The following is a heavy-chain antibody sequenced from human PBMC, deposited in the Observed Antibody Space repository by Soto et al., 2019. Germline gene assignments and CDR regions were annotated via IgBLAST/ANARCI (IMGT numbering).Heavy chain of an antibody. D-gene: IGHD5-12*01. CDR3: ARGQEGVVATH. CDR2: VKDGGHT. Sequence: QVQLQQWGAGLLKPSETLSLNCAVTGGSLSGYYWSWIRQPPGKGLEWIGEVKDGGHTNYSPSLRGXXPXSXXTSNNQLSLRLNSVTAADTGVYYCARGQEGVVATHWDQGSLVTVSS. J-gene: IGHJ4*02. V-gene: IGHV4-34*01. CDR1: GGSLSGYY.